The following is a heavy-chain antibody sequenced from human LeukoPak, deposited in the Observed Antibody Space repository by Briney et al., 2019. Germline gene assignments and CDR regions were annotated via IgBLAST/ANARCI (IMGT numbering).Heavy chain of an antibody. D-gene: IGHD4-17*01. V-gene: IGHV1-2*06. Sequence: ASVKVSCKASGYTFTGYYMHWVRQAPGQGLEWIGRINPNSVGTNYAQKFQGRVTMTRDTSISTAYMELSRLRSDDTAVYYCARGGYGDPGPPDYWGQGTLVTVSS. CDR1: GYTFTGYY. CDR3: ARGGYGDPGPPDY. J-gene: IGHJ4*02. CDR2: INPNSVGT.